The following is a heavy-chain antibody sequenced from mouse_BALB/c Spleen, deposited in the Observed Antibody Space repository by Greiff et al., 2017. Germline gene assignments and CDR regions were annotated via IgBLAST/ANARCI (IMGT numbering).Heavy chain of an antibody. J-gene: IGHJ3*01. D-gene: IGHD4-1*01. CDR3: ARSKFPTGTGFAY. CDR2: ISYSGST. V-gene: IGHV3-2*02. CDR1: GYSITSDYA. Sequence: EVKLMESGPGLVKPSQSLSLTCTVTGYSITSDYAWNWIRQFPGNKLEWMGYISYSGSTSYNPSLKSRISITRDTSKNQFFLQLNSVTTEDTATYYCARSKFPTGTGFAYGGQGTLVTVSA.